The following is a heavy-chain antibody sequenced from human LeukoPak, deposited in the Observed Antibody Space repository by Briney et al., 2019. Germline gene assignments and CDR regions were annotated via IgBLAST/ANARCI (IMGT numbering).Heavy chain of an antibody. CDR3: ARGDDSSGYYDTNIDY. V-gene: IGHV3-9*01. Sequence: PGGSLRLSCAASGFTFDDYAMHWVRQAPGRGLEWVSHITWNSGTKTYADSVEGRFTISRDNAKNSLYLQMNSLRAEDTALYYCARGDDSSGYYDTNIDYWGQGILVTVSA. J-gene: IGHJ4*02. D-gene: IGHD3-22*01. CDR1: GFTFDDYA. CDR2: ITWNSGTK.